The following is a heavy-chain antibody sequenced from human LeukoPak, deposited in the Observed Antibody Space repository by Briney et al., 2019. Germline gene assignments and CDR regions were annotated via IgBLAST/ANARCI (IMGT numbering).Heavy chain of an antibody. CDR1: GGTFSSYA. V-gene: IGHV1-69*04. CDR3: ARAVPYDSSGKGADY. CDR2: IIPILGIA. J-gene: IGHJ4*02. D-gene: IGHD3-22*01. Sequence: SSVKVSCKASGGTFSSYAISWVRQALGQGLEWMGRIIPILGIANYAQKFQGRVAITADKSTSTAYMELSSLRSEDTAVYYCARAVPYDSSGKGADYWGQGTLVTVSS.